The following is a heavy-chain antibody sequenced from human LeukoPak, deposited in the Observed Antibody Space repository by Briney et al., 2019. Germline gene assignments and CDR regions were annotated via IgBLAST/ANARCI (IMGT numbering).Heavy chain of an antibody. CDR2: IIPIFGTA. CDR1: GGTFSSYA. J-gene: IGHJ3*02. D-gene: IGHD5-24*01. CDR3: ARDYIRRDGYIYDAFDI. Sequence: ASVKVSCKASGGTFSSYAISWVRQTPGQGLEWMGGIIPIFGTANYAQKFQGRVTITTDESTSTAYMELSSLRSEDTAVYYCARDYIRRDGYIYDAFDIWGQGTMVTVSS. V-gene: IGHV1-69*05.